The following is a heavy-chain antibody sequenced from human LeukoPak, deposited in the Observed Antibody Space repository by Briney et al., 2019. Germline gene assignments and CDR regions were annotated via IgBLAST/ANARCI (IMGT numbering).Heavy chain of an antibody. CDR3: ARHGGIAAAGTHDAGYYYMDV. Sequence: GESLKISCKGSGYSFTSYWIGWARQMPGKGLEWMGIIYPGDSDTRYSLSFQGQVTISADKSISTAYLQWSSLKASDTAMYYCARHGGIAAAGTHDAGYYYMDVWGKGTTVTVSS. D-gene: IGHD6-13*01. CDR1: GYSFTSYW. CDR2: IYPGDSDT. J-gene: IGHJ6*03. V-gene: IGHV5-51*01.